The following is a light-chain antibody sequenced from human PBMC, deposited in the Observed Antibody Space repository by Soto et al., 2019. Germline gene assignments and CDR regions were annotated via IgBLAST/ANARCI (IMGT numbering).Light chain of an antibody. V-gene: IGKV3-20*01. CDR3: QLYGSSVT. Sequence: EIVLTQSPGTLSLSPGERATLSCGASQSVTNNYLAWYQXXXGQSPRLLISGASTRATGIPDRFSGSGSGTDFTLTISSLDPEDFAVYFCQLYGSSVTFGQGTRLEIK. CDR2: GAS. CDR1: QSVTNNY. J-gene: IGKJ5*01.